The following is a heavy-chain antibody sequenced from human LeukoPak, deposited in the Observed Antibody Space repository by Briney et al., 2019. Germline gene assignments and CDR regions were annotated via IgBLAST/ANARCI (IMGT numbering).Heavy chain of an antibody. CDR3: ARAIGYYDSSGYYYDWFDP. V-gene: IGHV4-4*07. Sequence: SETLSLTCTVSGGSISSYYWTWIRQPAGKGLEWIGRIYPSGSTNYNPSLKSRVTMSVDTSKNQFSLKLSSVTAADTAVYYCARAIGYYDSSGYYYDWFDPWGQGILVTVSS. CDR1: GGSISSYY. CDR2: IYPSGST. D-gene: IGHD3-22*01. J-gene: IGHJ5*02.